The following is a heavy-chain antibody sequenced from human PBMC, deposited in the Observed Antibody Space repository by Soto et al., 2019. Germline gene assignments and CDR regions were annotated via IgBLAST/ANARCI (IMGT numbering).Heavy chain of an antibody. CDR1: GYTFTSYA. V-gene: IGHV1-3*01. D-gene: IGHD2-15*01. CDR2: INAGNGNT. J-gene: IGHJ4*02. Sequence: QVPLVQSGAEVKKPGASVKVSCKASGYTFTSYAMHWVRQAPGQRLEWMGWINAGNGNTKYSQKFQGRVTITRDTSASTAYMELSSLRSEDTAVYYCARDEVVVAATAIDYWGQGTLVTVSS. CDR3: ARDEVVVAATAIDY.